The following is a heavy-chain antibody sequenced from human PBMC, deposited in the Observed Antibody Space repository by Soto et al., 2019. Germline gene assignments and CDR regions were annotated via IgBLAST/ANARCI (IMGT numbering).Heavy chain of an antibody. CDR3: ARAATHQDYGGNPEH. CDR2: IIPIFGTA. V-gene: IGHV1-69*12. Sequence: QVQLVQSGAEVKKPGSSVKVSCKASGGTFSSYAISWVRQAPGQGLEWMGGIIPIFGTANYAQKFQGRVTITADESTRKVYIELSSLRSEDTAVYYCARAATHQDYGGNPEHWGQGTLVTVSS. D-gene: IGHD4-17*01. CDR1: GGTFSSYA. J-gene: IGHJ1*01.